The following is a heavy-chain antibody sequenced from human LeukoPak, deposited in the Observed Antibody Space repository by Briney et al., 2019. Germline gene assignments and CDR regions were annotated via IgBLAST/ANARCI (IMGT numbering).Heavy chain of an antibody. D-gene: IGHD3-9*01. CDR1: GGSFSGYY. Sequence: SETLSLTCAVYGGSFSGYYWSWVRQPPGKGLEWIGEINHSGSTNYNPSLTSRGTISVDTSKNQFSLQLSSVTAADTAVYYCAITVRYFDWTGAQLWFDPWGQGTLVTVSS. J-gene: IGHJ5*02. CDR3: AITVRYFDWTGAQLWFDP. V-gene: IGHV4-34*01. CDR2: INHSGST.